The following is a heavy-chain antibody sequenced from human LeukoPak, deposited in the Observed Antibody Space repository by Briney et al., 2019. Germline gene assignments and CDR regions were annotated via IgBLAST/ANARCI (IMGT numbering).Heavy chain of an antibody. Sequence: GGSLRLSCAASGFIVSSYSMNWVRQAPGKGLEWVSSISSGSTYIYYADSVKGRFTISRDNSKNTQYLQMNSLRAEDTAVYYCASSIDGSGWYPGYWGQGTLVTVSS. CDR3: ASSIDGSGWYPGY. V-gene: IGHV3-21*01. CDR1: GFIVSSYS. J-gene: IGHJ4*02. CDR2: ISSGSTYI. D-gene: IGHD6-19*01.